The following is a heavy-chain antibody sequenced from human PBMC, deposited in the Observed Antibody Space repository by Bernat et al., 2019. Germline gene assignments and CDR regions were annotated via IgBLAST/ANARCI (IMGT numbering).Heavy chain of an antibody. Sequence: VQLVESGGGVVQPGRSLRLSCAASEFTFRSYWMYWVRQAPGKGLVWITRTDHDGGDSIYADSVKGRFIASRDNAKNTLYLQMNSLREEDTAVYYCVRGAKGYFDLWGRGTLVTVSS. CDR2: TDHDGGDS. D-gene: IGHD1-26*01. CDR1: EFTFRSYW. J-gene: IGHJ2*01. CDR3: VRGAKGYFDL. V-gene: IGHV3-74*02.